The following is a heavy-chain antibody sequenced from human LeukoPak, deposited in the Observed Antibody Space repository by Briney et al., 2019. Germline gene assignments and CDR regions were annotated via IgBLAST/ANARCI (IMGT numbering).Heavy chain of an antibody. Sequence: SETLSLTCTVSGGSISSYYWSWIRQPPGKGLEWIGYLYYSGSTNYNPSLKSRVTISVDTSKNQFSLKLSPVTAADTAVYYCARDAAAGKVDVWGQGTTVTVSS. CDR1: GGSISSYY. D-gene: IGHD6-13*01. CDR2: LYYSGST. V-gene: IGHV4-59*01. CDR3: ARDAAAGKVDV. J-gene: IGHJ6*02.